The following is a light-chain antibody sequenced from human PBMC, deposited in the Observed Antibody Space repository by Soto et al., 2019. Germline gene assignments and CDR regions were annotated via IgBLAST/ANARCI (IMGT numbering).Light chain of an antibody. CDR1: SSDVGSYNL. V-gene: IGLV2-23*01. J-gene: IGLJ2*01. CDR2: EGS. Sequence: QSALTQPASVSGSPGQSITISCTGTSSDVGSYNLVSWYQQHPGKAPKLMIYEGSKRPSGVSNRFSGSKSGNTASLTISGLQAEDEADYYWCSYAGSSTLYVVFGGGTKLTVL. CDR3: CSYAGSSTLYVV.